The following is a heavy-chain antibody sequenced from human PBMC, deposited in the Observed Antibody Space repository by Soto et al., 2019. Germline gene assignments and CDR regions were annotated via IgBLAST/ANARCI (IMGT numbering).Heavy chain of an antibody. Sequence: SETLSLTCTVSGDSVTNYFWSWMRQPPGKGLEWIGHMYHGGRTNYSPSLKSRATMSVDSSRSQFSLKLSSVTAADTAVYFCAADSSGYYYFDYWGQGTLVTVSS. CDR1: GDSVTNYF. CDR3: AADSSGYYYFDY. J-gene: IGHJ4*02. V-gene: IGHV4-4*08. CDR2: MYHGGRT. D-gene: IGHD3-22*01.